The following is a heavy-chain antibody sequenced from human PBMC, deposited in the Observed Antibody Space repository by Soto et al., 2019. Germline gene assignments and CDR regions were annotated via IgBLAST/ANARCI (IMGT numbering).Heavy chain of an antibody. Sequence: PSETLSLTCTVSGGSISSYYWSWIRQPPGKGLERIGYIYYSGSTNYNPSLKSRITISVDTSKNQFSLKLSSVTAADTAVYYCARNYRGGYSYGTYYYYGMDVWGQGTTVTVSS. J-gene: IGHJ6*02. CDR3: ARNYRGGYSYGTYYYYGMDV. CDR2: IYYSGST. CDR1: GGSISSYY. D-gene: IGHD5-18*01. V-gene: IGHV4-59*01.